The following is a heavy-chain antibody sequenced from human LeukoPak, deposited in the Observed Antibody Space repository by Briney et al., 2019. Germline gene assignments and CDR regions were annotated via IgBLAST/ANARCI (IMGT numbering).Heavy chain of an antibody. CDR2: ISGSGVTT. J-gene: IGHJ3*02. V-gene: IGHV3-23*01. CDR1: GFTFSSYG. CDR3: ARTEGAFDI. Sequence: GGSLRLSCAASGFTFSSYGMSWVRQAPGKGLEWVSTISGSGVTTYYADSVKGRFTISRDNSKNTLYLQMNSLRAEDTAVYYCARTEGAFDIWGQGTMVTVSS.